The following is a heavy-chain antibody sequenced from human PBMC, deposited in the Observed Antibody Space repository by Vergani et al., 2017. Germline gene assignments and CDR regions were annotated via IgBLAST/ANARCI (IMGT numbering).Heavy chain of an antibody. V-gene: IGHV4-39*01. D-gene: IGHD3-16*01. J-gene: IGHJ2*01. CDR1: GDSIISRSYY. CDR2: IYNSGNG. CDR3: ASGKYYSDSTSHFRGRYFDV. Sequence: QMQLQESGPGLVKASETLSLTCTVSGDSIISRSYYWGWIRQPPGKGLGWIGSIYNSGNGDSSSSLKSRVTISADTSKNPFSLRLTSVTAADTAVYYCASGKYYSDSTSHFRGRYFDVWGRGTLVTVPS.